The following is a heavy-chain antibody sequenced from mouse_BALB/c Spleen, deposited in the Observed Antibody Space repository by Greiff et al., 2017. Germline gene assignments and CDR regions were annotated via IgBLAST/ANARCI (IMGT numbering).Heavy chain of an antibody. CDR2: ISYDGSN. CDR3: ARGGAGSSSSFAY. V-gene: IGHV3-6*02. D-gene: IGHD1-1*01. J-gene: IGHJ3*01. Sequence: ESGPGLVKPSQSLSLTCSVTGYSITSGYYWNWIRQFPGNKLEWMGYISYDGSNNYNPSLKNRISITRETSKNQFFLKLNSVTTEDTATYYCARGGAGSSSSFAYWGQGTLVTVSA. CDR1: GYSITSGYY.